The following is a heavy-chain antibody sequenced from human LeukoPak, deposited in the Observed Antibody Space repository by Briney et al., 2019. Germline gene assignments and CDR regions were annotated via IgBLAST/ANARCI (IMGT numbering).Heavy chain of an antibody. CDR3: ARGYYDILTGYRYYYYGMDA. CDR2: IFHSGST. V-gene: IGHV4-30-2*06. CDR1: GGSVSSGGIS. D-gene: IGHD3-9*01. J-gene: IGHJ6*02. Sequence: PSETLSLTCAVSGGSVSSGGISWTWIRQSPGMGLEWIGYIFHSGSTYYNPSLKSRLTISLDTSKNQFSLKLNSVTAADTAVYYCARGYYDILTGYRYYYYGMDAWGQGTTATVSS.